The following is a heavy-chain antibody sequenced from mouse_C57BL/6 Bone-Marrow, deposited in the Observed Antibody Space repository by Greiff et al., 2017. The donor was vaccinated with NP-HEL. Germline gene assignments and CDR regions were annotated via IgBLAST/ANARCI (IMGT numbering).Heavy chain of an antibody. V-gene: IGHV1-64*01. D-gene: IGHD1-1*01. CDR3: ARGSIYYYGSSYSDGAMDY. CDR1: GYTFTSYW. Sequence: QVQLQQPGAELVKPGASVKLSCKASGYTFTSYWMHWVKQRPGQGLEWIGMIHPNSGSINYNEKFKSKATLTVDKSSSTAYMQLSSLTSEDSAVYYCARGSIYYYGSSYSDGAMDYWGQGTSVTVSS. CDR2: IHPNSGSI. J-gene: IGHJ4*01.